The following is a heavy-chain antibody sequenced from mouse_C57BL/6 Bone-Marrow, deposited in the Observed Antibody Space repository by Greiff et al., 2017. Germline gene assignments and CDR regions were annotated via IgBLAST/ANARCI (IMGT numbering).Heavy chain of an antibody. J-gene: IGHJ2*01. CDR1: GFNIKDDY. CDR3: SSFDGNYFDF. CDR2: IDPEIGDT. V-gene: IGHV14-4*01. Sequence: EVQLVESGAELVRPGASVKLSCTASGFNIKDDYIHWVKQRPEQGLEWIGWIDPEIGDTEYASKFQGKATITSDTSSNTAYLQHSSLTSEDTAVYYCSSFDGNYFDFWGQGTPLTVAS. D-gene: IGHD2-3*01.